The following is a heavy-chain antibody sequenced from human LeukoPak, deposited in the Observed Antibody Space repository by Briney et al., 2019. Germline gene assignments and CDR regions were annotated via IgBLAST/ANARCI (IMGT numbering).Heavy chain of an antibody. V-gene: IGHV4-59*08. Sequence: SETLSLTCTVSGGSISSYYWSWIRQPPGKGLEWIGYIYYSGSTNYNPSLKSRVTISVDTSKNQFSLKLSSVTAADTAVYYCARRVHAAAVGRGVYNWFDPWGQGTLVTVSS. J-gene: IGHJ5*02. CDR2: IYYSGST. D-gene: IGHD6-13*01. CDR1: GGSISSYY. CDR3: ARRVHAAAVGRGVYNWFDP.